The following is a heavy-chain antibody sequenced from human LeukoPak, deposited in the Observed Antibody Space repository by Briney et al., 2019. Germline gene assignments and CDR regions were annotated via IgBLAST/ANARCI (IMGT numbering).Heavy chain of an antibody. J-gene: IGHJ6*03. V-gene: IGHV4-61*01. CDR2: IYYSGST. D-gene: IGHD2-15*01. Sequence: PSETLSLTCAVSGYSISSSYYWNWIRQPPGKGLEWIGYIYYSGSTNYNPSLKSRVTISVDTSKNQFSLKLSSVTAADTAVYYCARVARGYYYYMDVWGKGTTVTVSS. CDR1: GYSISSSYY. CDR3: ARVARGYYYYMDV.